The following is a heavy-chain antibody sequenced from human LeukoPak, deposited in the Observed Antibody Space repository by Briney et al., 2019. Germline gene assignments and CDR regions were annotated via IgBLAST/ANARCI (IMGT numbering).Heavy chain of an antibody. CDR3: AKFLLGGTVTTGFDY. CDR2: ISGSGGST. Sequence: GGSLRLSCAASGFTFSRSSLSWVRQAPGQGLEWVSAISGSGGSTYYADSVKGRFTISRDNSKNTLYLQMNSLRAEDTAVYYCAKFLLGGTVTTGFDYWGQGTLVTVSS. J-gene: IGHJ4*02. V-gene: IGHV3-23*01. CDR1: GFTFSRSS. D-gene: IGHD4-17*01.